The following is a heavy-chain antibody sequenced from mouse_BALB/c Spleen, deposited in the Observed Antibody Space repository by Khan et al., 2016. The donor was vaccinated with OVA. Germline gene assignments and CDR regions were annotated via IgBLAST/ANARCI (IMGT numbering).Heavy chain of an antibody. D-gene: IGHD1-1*02. CDR3: ASGGYWYFDV. Sequence: QIQLVQSGPELKKPGETVKISCKASGYTFTNYGMNWVKQAPGKGLKWMGWINTYTGEPTYADDFKGRFAFSLETSASTAYLQTNNLKNEDTATYCWASGGYWYFDVWGAGTTVTVSS. J-gene: IGHJ1*01. V-gene: IGHV9-3-1*01. CDR2: INTYTGEP. CDR1: GYTFTNYG.